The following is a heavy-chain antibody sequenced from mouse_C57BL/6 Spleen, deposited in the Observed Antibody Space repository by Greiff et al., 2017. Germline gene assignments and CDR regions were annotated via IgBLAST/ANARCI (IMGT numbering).Heavy chain of an antibody. D-gene: IGHD6-1*01. CDR3: SRAALAREDAMDY. CDR2: INYDGSST. Sequence: EVKVVESEGGLVQPGSSMKLSCTASGFTFSDYYMPWVSQVPEKGLEWVANINYDGSSTYYLDSLKSRFTISRDNAKNILYLQMSSLKSEDTATYFCSRAALAREDAMDYWGQGTSVTVSS. J-gene: IGHJ4*01. CDR1: GFTFSDYY. V-gene: IGHV5-16*01.